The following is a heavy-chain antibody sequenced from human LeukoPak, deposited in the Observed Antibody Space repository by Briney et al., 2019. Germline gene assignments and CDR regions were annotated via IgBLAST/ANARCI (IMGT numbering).Heavy chain of an antibody. CDR3: ARGQLGYCSSTSCYQHHFDY. D-gene: IGHD2-2*01. CDR1: GGTFSSYA. Sequence: ASVKVSCKASGGTFSSYAISWVRQAPGQGLEWMGWISAYNGNTNYAQKLRGRVTMTTDTSTSTAYMELRSLRSDDTAVYYCARGQLGYCSSTSCYQHHFDYWGQGTLVTVSS. CDR2: ISAYNGNT. V-gene: IGHV1-18*01. J-gene: IGHJ4*02.